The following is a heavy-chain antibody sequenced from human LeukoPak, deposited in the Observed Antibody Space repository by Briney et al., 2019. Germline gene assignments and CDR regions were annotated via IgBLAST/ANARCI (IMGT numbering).Heavy chain of an antibody. CDR3: ARDLATMGTYYMDV. CDR2: ISAYNGNT. J-gene: IGHJ6*03. CDR1: GYTLTSYG. Sequence: ASVTVSCKASGYTLTSYGISWVRQAPGQGLEWMGWISAYNGNTNYAQKLQGRVTMTTDTSTSTAYMELSSLRSEDTAVYYCARDLATMGTYYMDVWGKGTTVTISS. D-gene: IGHD4/OR15-4a*01. V-gene: IGHV1-18*01.